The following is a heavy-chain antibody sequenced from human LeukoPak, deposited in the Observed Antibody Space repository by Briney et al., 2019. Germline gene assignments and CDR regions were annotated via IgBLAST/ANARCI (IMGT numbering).Heavy chain of an antibody. Sequence: SETLSLTCTVSGGPISSFYWTWIRQPPGKGLEWIGCLYHSGTTNYNPSLKSRVTISMDTSKGQFSLELWSVSAADTAVYFCAAGRQRLAFDFWGQGTLATVSS. CDR2: LYHSGTT. D-gene: IGHD6-19*01. CDR1: GGPISSFY. V-gene: IGHV4-59*08. J-gene: IGHJ4*02. CDR3: AAGRQRLAFDF.